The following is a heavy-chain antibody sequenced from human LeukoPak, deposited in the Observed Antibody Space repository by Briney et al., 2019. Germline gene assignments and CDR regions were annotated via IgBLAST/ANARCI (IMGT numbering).Heavy chain of an antibody. V-gene: IGHV3-23*01. CDR1: GFTFSLYA. Sequence: GGSLRLSCAASGFTFSLYAMTWVRQAPGKGLEWVSAISASGDSTYYADSVKGRFTISRDNSKNTLYLQMNSLRAEDTAVYYCARDPNIAAPGTISYYFDYWGQGTLVTVSS. CDR2: ISASGDST. D-gene: IGHD6-13*01. J-gene: IGHJ4*02. CDR3: ARDPNIAAPGTISYYFDY.